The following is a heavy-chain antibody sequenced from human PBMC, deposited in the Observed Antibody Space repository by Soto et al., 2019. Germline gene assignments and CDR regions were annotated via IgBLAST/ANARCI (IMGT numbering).Heavy chain of an antibody. CDR2: ISWNSGSL. CDR1: GFTFDDYA. V-gene: IGHV3-9*01. Sequence: EVQLVESGGGLVQPGRSLRLSCAASGFTFDDYAMHWVRQAPGKGLEWVSGISWNSGSLGYADSVKGRFTISRDNAKNSLYLQMNSLRAEDTALYYCAKGGYNWNSYLHYWGQGTLVTVSS. D-gene: IGHD1-7*01. CDR3: AKGGYNWNSYLHY. J-gene: IGHJ4*02.